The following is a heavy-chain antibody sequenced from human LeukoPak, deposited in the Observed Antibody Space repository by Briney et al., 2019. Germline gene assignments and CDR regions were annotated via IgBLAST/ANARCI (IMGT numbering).Heavy chain of an antibody. CDR2: ITGSGGST. D-gene: IGHD3-22*01. CDR1: GFTFSTYF. Sequence: GRSLRLSCSASGFTFSTYFMHWVRQAPGKGLECVSAITGSGGSTYYADSVKGRFTISRDNSKNKLYLQMSSLRAEDTAVYYCVRDQRGGSSGYYDSWGQGTLVTVSS. J-gene: IGHJ4*02. V-gene: IGHV3-64D*06. CDR3: VRDQRGGSSGYYDS.